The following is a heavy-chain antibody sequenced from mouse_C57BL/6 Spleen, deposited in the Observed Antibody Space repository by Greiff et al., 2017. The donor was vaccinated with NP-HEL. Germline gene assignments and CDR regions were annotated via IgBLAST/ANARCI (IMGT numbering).Heavy chain of an antibody. V-gene: IGHV5-17*01. CDR2: ISSGSSTI. CDR1: GFTFSDYG. Sequence: EVQLVESGGGLVKPGGSLKLSCAASGFTFSDYGMHWVRQAPEKGLEWVAYISSGSSTIYYADTVKGRFTISRDNAKNTLFLQMTSLRSEDTAMYYCARIYDGYYYWYFDVGGTGTTVTVSS. CDR3: ARIYDGYYYWYFDV. D-gene: IGHD2-3*01. J-gene: IGHJ1*03.